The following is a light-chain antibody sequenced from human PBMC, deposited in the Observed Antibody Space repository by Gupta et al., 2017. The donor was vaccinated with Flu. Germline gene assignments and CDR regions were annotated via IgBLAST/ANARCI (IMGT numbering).Light chain of an antibody. J-gene: IGLJ3*02. CDR3: GTWHNILTTYWL. Sequence: QSVLTQPPSASSAPGQKVTIPCSRSSSNIVTNFVTWYQHPPGTAPKLLIYENNKPPSGIPDRSSGSKPGTSATLRITGLQTGDEADYYCGTWHNILTTYWLFGGGTKLTVL. V-gene: IGLV1-51*02. CDR2: ENN. CDR1: SSNIVTNF.